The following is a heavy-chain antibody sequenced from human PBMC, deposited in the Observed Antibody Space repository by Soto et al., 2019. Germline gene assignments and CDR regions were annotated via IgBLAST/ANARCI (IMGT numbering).Heavy chain of an antibody. CDR1: AGSATGYC. CDR3: ARGPDQSKVGY. V-gene: IGHV4-59*02. D-gene: IGHD4-4*01. J-gene: IGHJ4*02. CDR2: IDYNGRA. Sequence: QVQLQESGPGLVKPSATLPLTCSVSAGSATGYCWSWVRQPPGKGLEWIGCIDYNGRAHYNPSLASRVSMSLDTSTNHFSLKLSSMTAADTAMYYCARGPDQSKVGYWGQGTLVTVSS.